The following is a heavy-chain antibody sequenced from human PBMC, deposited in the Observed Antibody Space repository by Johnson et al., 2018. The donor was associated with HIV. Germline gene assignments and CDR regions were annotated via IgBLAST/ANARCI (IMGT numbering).Heavy chain of an antibody. J-gene: IGHJ3*02. Sequence: MLLVESGGGLVQPGGSLRLSCAASGFTFSSYAMHWVRQAPGKGLEYVSAISSNGGSKDYANAVKGRITSSRDNAKNTLYLQTGSLRAEDQAVYYCARGGITFGGVIAPGAFDIWGQGTMVTVSS. CDR2: ISSNGGSK. CDR1: GFTFSSYA. D-gene: IGHD3-16*02. CDR3: ARGGITFGGVIAPGAFDI. V-gene: IGHV3-64*01.